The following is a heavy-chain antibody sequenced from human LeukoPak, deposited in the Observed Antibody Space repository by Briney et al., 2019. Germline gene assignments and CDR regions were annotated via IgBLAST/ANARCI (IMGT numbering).Heavy chain of an antibody. D-gene: IGHD2-15*01. CDR1: GYTLTELS. CDR3: ATFRLDAYCSGGSCYSDWFDP. J-gene: IGHJ5*02. CDR2: FDPEDGET. V-gene: IGHV1-24*01. Sequence: ASVKVSCKVSGYTLTELSMHWVRQAPGKGLERMGGFDPEDGETIYAQKFQGRVTMTEDTSTDTAYMELSSLRSEDTAVYYCATFRLDAYCSGGSCYSDWFDPWGQGTLVTVSS.